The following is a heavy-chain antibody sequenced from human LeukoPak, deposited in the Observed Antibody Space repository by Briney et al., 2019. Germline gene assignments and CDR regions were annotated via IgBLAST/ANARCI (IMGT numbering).Heavy chain of an antibody. D-gene: IGHD5-18*01. CDR3: ARLPRGYSYGFDY. Sequence: PSETLSLTCTVSGGSISSSSYYWGWIRQPPGKGLEWIGSIYYSGSTYYNPSLKSRVTIFVDTSKNQFSLKLSSVTAADTAVYYCARLPRGYSYGFDYWGQGTLVTVSS. V-gene: IGHV4-39*01. J-gene: IGHJ4*02. CDR2: IYYSGST. CDR1: GGSISSSSYY.